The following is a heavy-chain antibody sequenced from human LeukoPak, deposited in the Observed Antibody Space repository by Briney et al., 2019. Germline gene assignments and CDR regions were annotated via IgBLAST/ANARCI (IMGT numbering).Heavy chain of an antibody. Sequence: PSETLSLTCTVSGGSISSSSYYWGWIRQPPGTGLEWLVSIYYSGSTYYNPSLKSRVTISVDTSKNQFSLKLSSVTAADTAVYYCARQWGHYDLWGGYQYYFDYGGKGTLVTVS. V-gene: IGHV4-39*01. CDR1: GGSISSSSYY. CDR2: IYYSGST. J-gene: IGHJ4*02. CDR3: ARQWGHYDLWGGYQYYFDY. D-gene: IGHD3-3*01.